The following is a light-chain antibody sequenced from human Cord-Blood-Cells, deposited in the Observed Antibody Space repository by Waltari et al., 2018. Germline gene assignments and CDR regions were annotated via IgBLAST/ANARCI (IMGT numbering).Light chain of an antibody. CDR3: SSYAGSNNWV. CDR1: RSDVGGHTY. Sequence: QSALTQPPSASGSPGQSVTISFTGTRSDVGGHTYVSLYQQHPGKAPTLMIYEGSKRPAGVPDRFSGSKSGNPASLTVSGLQAEDEADYYCSSYAGSNNWVFGRGTKLTVL. V-gene: IGLV2-8*01. CDR2: EGS. J-gene: IGLJ3*02.